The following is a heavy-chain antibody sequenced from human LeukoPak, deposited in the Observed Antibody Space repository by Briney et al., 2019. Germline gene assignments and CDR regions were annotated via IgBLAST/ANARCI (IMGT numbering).Heavy chain of an antibody. CDR1: GFTFNTAW. CDR2: IKSKTDGGTT. V-gene: IGHV3-15*01. D-gene: IGHD1-7*01. CDR3: TTPYGELELDY. Sequence: GGSLRLSCAASGFTFNTAWMTWVRQAPGKGLEWVGRIKSKTDGGTTDYAAPVKGRFTISRDDSKNTLYLQMNSLKTEDTAVYYCTTPYGELELDYWGQGTLVTVSS. J-gene: IGHJ4*02.